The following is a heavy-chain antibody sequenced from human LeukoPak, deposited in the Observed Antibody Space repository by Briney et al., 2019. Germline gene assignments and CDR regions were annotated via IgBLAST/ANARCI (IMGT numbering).Heavy chain of an antibody. CDR3: AREARNRYYYYMDV. CDR2: INHSGST. CDR1: GGSFSGYY. V-gene: IGHV4-34*01. Sequence: SETLSLTCAVYGGSFSGYYWSWIRQPPGKGLEWIGEINHSGSTNYNPSLKSRVTISVDTSKNQFSLKLSSVTAADTAVYYCAREARNRYYYYMDVWGKGTTVTVSS. J-gene: IGHJ6*03. D-gene: IGHD1-14*01.